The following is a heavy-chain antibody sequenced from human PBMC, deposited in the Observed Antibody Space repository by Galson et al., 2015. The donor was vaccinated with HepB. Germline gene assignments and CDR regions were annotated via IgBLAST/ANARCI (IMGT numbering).Heavy chain of an antibody. V-gene: IGHV3-33*01. CDR3: ARDMRDSQNYGTLDS. J-gene: IGHJ4*02. Sequence: SLRLSCAASGFNFKSHGMHWVRQAPGKGLEWVALIWYDGSEKHFADTVKGRFTISRDNSKNTVYLEMNSLRDDDTAVYYCARDMRDSQNYGTLDSWGLGTLVTVSS. D-gene: IGHD1-7*01. CDR2: IWYDGSEK. CDR1: GFNFKSHG.